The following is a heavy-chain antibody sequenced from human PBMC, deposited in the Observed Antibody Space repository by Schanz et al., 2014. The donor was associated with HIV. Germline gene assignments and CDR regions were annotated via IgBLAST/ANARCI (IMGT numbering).Heavy chain of an antibody. D-gene: IGHD4-17*01. CDR1: GFTFRSYG. CDR2: ISYDGNTK. Sequence: QVQLVESGGGVVQPGRSQRLSCAASGFTFRSYGMHWVRQAPGKGLEWVALISYDGNTKYYADSVKGRFSISRDKSKNTLYLQMNRLRAEDTAVYYCARSLSGDYVVSFDYWGQGTLVTVSS. J-gene: IGHJ4*02. V-gene: IGHV3-30*03. CDR3: ARSLSGDYVVSFDY.